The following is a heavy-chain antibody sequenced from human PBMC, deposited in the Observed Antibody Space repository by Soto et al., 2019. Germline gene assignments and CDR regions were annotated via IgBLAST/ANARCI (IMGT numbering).Heavy chain of an antibody. V-gene: IGHV4-61*01. D-gene: IGHD7-27*01. CDR3: ARTVMPVGNLAAFDH. CDR1: GGSVSSVKYF. CDR2: IYNNGNT. J-gene: IGHJ4*02. Sequence: SETLSLTGNVSGGSVSSVKYFWSWIRQPPGKGLEWIAYIYNNGNTNYNPSLKSRATISVDTSKNQCSLKLTSVTAADSAVYLCARTVMPVGNLAAFDHWGQGALVTVSS.